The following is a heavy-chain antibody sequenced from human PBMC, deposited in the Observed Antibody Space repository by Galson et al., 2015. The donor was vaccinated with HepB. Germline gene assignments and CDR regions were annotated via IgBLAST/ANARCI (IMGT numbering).Heavy chain of an antibody. CDR3: ARANGYSSSWYYLEWFDP. V-gene: IGHV6-1*01. CDR1: GDSVSSNSAA. D-gene: IGHD6-13*01. Sequence: CAISGDSVSSNSAAWNWIRQSPSRGLEWLGRTYYRSKWYNDYAVSVKSRITINPDTSKNQFSLKLSSVTAADTAVYYCARANGYSSSWYYLEWFDPWGQGTLVTVSS. J-gene: IGHJ5*02. CDR2: TYYRSKWYN.